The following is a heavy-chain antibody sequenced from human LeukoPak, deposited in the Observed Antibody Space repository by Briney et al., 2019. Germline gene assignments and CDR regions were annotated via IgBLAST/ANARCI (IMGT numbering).Heavy chain of an antibody. J-gene: IGHJ4*02. Sequence: GGSLRLLCAASGLTFSSYAMHWVRQAPGKGLEWVAVISYDGSNKYYADSVKGRFTISRDNSKNTLYLQMNSLRAEDTAVYYCATWVSLDYWGQGTLVTVSS. CDR2: ISYDGSNK. D-gene: IGHD3-16*01. CDR3: ATWVSLDY. V-gene: IGHV3-30*04. CDR1: GLTFSSYA.